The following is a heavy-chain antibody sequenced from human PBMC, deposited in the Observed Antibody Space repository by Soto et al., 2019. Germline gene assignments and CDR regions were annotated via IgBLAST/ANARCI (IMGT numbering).Heavy chain of an antibody. D-gene: IGHD1-26*01. CDR2: ISSSSNYI. CDR3: ARDLVGATI. V-gene: IGHV3-21*01. Sequence: GGSLRLSCAASGFTFSDHYMDWVRQAPGRGLEWVSSISSSSNYIYYADSVKGRFTISRDNAKNSLYLQMNSLRAEDTAMYYCARDLVGATIWGQGTLVTVSS. CDR1: GFTFSDHY. J-gene: IGHJ4*02.